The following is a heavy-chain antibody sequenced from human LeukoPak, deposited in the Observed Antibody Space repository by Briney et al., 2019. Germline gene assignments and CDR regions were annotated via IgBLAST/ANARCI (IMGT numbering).Heavy chain of an antibody. J-gene: IGHJ4*02. CDR1: GLTFSTFG. D-gene: IGHD2-2*01. CDR2: ISYDGRNT. V-gene: IGHV3-30*18. CDR3: AKDRLVVAPAAMTSNFDF. Sequence: GGSLRFPCAASGLTFSTFGMHWVRQAPGKGLEGVAVISYDGRNTYYADSVKGRFTISRDNSKNTLYLQMNSLKTEDTAVYYCAKDRLVVAPAAMTSNFDFWGQGTLVTVSS.